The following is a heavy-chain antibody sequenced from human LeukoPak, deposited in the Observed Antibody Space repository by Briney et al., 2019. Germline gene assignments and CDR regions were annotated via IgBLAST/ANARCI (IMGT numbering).Heavy chain of an antibody. D-gene: IGHD3-10*01. CDR3: AKDLYVLLWFGVSRPPADY. CDR2: ISGSGGST. Sequence: GGSLRLSYAASGFTFSSYAMSWVRQAPGKGLEWVSAISGSGGSTYYADSVKGRFTISRDNSKNTLYLQMNSLRAEDTAVYYCAKDLYVLLWFGVSRPPADYWGQGTLVTVSS. CDR1: GFTFSSYA. J-gene: IGHJ4*02. V-gene: IGHV3-23*01.